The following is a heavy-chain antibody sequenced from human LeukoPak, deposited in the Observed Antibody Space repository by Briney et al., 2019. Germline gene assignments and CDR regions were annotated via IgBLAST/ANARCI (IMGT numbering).Heavy chain of an antibody. J-gene: IGHJ6*03. CDR2: ISAYNGNT. V-gene: IGHV1-18*01. CDR1: GYTFTSYG. D-gene: IGHD3-16*01. CDR3: ARDRMSIGDLGYYYYYMDV. Sequence: ASVKVSCKASGYTFTSYGISWVRQAPGQGLEWMGWISAYNGNTNYAQKLQGRVTMTTDTSTSTAYMELRSLRSDDTAVYYCARDRMSIGDLGYYYYYMDVWGKGTTVTVSS.